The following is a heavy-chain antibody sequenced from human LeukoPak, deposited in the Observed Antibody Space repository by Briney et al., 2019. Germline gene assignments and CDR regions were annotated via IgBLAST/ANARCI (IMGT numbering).Heavy chain of an antibody. D-gene: IGHD3-16*02. V-gene: IGHV4-59*01. CDR2: IYYSGST. Sequence: SETLSLTCTVSGGSISSYYRSWIRQPPGKGLEWIGYIYYSGSTNYNPSLKSRVTISVDTSKNQFSLKLSSVTAADTAEYYCARDQHLGDYVWGSYRWGYFDLWGRGTLVTVSS. CDR3: ARDQHLGDYVWGSYRWGYFDL. J-gene: IGHJ2*01. CDR1: GGSISSYY.